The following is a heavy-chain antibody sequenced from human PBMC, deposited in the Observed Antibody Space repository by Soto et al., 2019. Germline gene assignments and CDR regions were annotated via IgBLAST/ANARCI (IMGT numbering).Heavy chain of an antibody. J-gene: IGHJ6*02. V-gene: IGHV1-2*04. CDR2: INPNSGGT. CDR3: ARGWLAYGGGYGMDV. Sequence: ASVKVSCKASGYTFTGYYMHWVRQAPGQGLEWMGWINPNSGGTNYAQKSQGWVTMTRDTSISTAYMELSRLRSDDTAVYYCARGWLAYGGGYGMDVWGQGTTVTVSS. CDR1: GYTFTGYY. D-gene: IGHD6-19*01.